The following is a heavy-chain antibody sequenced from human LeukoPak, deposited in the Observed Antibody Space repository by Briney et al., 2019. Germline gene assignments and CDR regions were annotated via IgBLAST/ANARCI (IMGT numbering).Heavy chain of an antibody. CDR1: GYTFTNYG. J-gene: IGHJ4*02. CDR3: ARDLHIWGGELVVGY. V-gene: IGHV1-18*01. CDR2: ISAYNGNT. Sequence: ASVKVSFKPSGYTFTNYGVSWVRQAPGQGLEWMGWISAYNGNTNYAQKFQGRVSMTTDTSTSTAYMELRSLRSDDTAVYYCARDLHIWGGELVVGYWGQGTLVTVSS. D-gene: IGHD3-16*01.